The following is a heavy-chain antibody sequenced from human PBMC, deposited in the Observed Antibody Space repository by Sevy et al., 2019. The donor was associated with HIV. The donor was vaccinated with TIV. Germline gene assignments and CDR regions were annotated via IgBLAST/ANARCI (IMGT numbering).Heavy chain of an antibody. J-gene: IGHJ4*02. Sequence: SETLSLTCTVSGGSISSSSYYWGWIRQPPGKGLEWIGSIYYSGSTYYNPSLQSRVTISVDTSKNQFSLKLSSVTAADTAVYYCARHLGYCSGGSCYPGSMVDYWGQGTLVTVSS. V-gene: IGHV4-39*01. CDR1: GGSISSSSYY. D-gene: IGHD2-15*01. CDR3: ARHLGYCSGGSCYPGSMVDY. CDR2: IYYSGST.